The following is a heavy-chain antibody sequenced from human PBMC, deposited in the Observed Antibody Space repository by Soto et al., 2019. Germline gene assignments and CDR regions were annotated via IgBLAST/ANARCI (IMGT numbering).Heavy chain of an antibody. V-gene: IGHV3-11*01. CDR3: ARYCSSTSCAPGAFDI. J-gene: IGHJ3*02. D-gene: IGHD2-2*01. Sequence: SLILSCAASGFTFSDYYMSLIRHAPGKGLEWVSYISSSGSTIYYADSVKGRFTISRDNAKNSLYLQMNSLRAEDTAVYYCARYCSSTSCAPGAFDIWGQGTMVTVS. CDR1: GFTFSDYY. CDR2: ISSSGSTI.